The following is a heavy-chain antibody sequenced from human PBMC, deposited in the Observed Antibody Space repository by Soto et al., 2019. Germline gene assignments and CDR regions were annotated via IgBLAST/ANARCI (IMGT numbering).Heavy chain of an antibody. J-gene: IGHJ4*02. V-gene: IGHV3-48*02. D-gene: IGHD3-22*01. CDR1: GFTFSSYS. Sequence: GGSLRLSCAASGFTFSSYSMNWVRQAPGKGLEWVSYISSSSNTIDYADSVKGRFTISRDNAKNSLYLQMNSLRDEDTAVYYCAKNSESSAYSSFDYWGQGTLVTVSS. CDR2: ISSSSNTI. CDR3: AKNSESSAYSSFDY.